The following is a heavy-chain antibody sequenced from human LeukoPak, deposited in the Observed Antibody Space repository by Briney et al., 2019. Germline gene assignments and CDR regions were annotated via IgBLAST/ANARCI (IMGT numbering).Heavy chain of an antibody. CDR1: GGSVSGYY. J-gene: IGHJ4*02. Sequence: PSETLSLTCTVSGGSVSGYYWNWIRQPPGKGLEWIGFIHYSGLTVYSPSLQSRVTMSVDTSRNQSSLELRSVSAADTALYYCARDPPEDEWNSFDYWGQGTLVTVSS. D-gene: IGHD3-3*01. CDR3: ARDPPEDEWNSFDY. V-gene: IGHV4-59*02. CDR2: IHYSGLT.